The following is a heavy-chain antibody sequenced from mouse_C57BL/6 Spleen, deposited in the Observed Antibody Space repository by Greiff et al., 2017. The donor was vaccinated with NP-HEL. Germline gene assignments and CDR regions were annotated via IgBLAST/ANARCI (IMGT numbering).Heavy chain of an antibody. Sequence: VQLQQSGPGLVQPSQSLSITCTVSGFSLTSYGVHWVRQSPGKGLEWLGVIWSGGSTDYNAAFISRLSISKDNSKSQVFFKMNSLQADDTAIYYCAREGNWDGTLFAYWGQGTLVTVSA. J-gene: IGHJ3*01. CDR1: GFSLTSYG. CDR2: IWSGGST. V-gene: IGHV2-2*01. D-gene: IGHD4-1*01. CDR3: AREGNWDGTLFAY.